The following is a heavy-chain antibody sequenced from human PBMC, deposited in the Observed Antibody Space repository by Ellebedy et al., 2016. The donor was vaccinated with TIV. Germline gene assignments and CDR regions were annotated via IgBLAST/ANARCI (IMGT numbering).Heavy chain of an antibody. J-gene: IGHJ6*02. CDR2: IYYSGST. CDR3: ARRGEVAATRGYYYGMDV. CDR1: GGSISSSSYY. V-gene: IGHV4-39*07. D-gene: IGHD2-15*01. Sequence: SETLSLXCTVSGGSISSSSYYWGWIRQPPGKGLEWIGSIYYSGSTYYNPSLKSRVTISVDTSKNQFSLKLSSVTAADTAVYYCARRGEVAATRGYYYGMDVWGQGTTVTVSS.